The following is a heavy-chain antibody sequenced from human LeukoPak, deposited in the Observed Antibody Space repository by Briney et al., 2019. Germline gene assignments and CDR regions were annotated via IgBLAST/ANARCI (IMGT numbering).Heavy chain of an antibody. CDR2: IWYDGSNK. CDR3: ARSQYSSSWYGWFDP. D-gene: IGHD6-13*01. V-gene: IGHV3-33*01. CDR1: GFTFSSYG. J-gene: IGHJ5*02. Sequence: EGSLRLSCAASGFTFSSYGMHWVRQVPGKGLEWVAVIWYDGSNKHYADSVKGRFTISRDNSKNTLYLQMNSLRVEDTAVYYCARSQYSSSWYGWFDPWGQGTLVTVSS.